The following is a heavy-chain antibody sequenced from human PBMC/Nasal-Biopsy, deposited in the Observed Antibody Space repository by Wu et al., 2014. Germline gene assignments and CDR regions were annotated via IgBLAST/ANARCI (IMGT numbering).Heavy chain of an antibody. CDR1: GFLLSTKGMR. D-gene: IGHD3-10*01. V-gene: IGHV2-70*04. CDR3: ARTISGGSYSDY. J-gene: IGHJ4*02. CDR2: IDWDDDR. Sequence: ALVKPTETLTLTCTFSGFLLSTKGMRVSWIRQPPGKALEWLARIDWDDDRYYSTSLKTRLTISKDTARNQVVLTMTNVEPVDTATYYCARTISGGSYSDYWGQGALVTVSS.